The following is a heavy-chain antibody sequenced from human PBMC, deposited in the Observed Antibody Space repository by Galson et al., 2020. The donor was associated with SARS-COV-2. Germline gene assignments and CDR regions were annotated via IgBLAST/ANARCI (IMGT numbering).Heavy chain of an antibody. V-gene: IGHV3-49*03. CDR1: GFTFGDYA. J-gene: IGHJ3*01. CDR3: TREVVLRYFDWLASDAFDL. Sequence: GESLKISCTASGFTFGDYAMSWFRQAPGKGLEWVGFIRSKAYGGTTEYAASVKGRFTISRDDSKSIPYLQMNSLKTEDTAVYYCTREVVLRYFDWLASDAFDLWGQGTMVTGSS. D-gene: IGHD3-9*01. CDR2: IRSKAYGGTT.